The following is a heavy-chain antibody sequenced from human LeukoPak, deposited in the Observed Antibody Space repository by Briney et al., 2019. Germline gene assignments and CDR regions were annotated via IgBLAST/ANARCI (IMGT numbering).Heavy chain of an antibody. J-gene: IGHJ4*02. D-gene: IGHD4-17*01. CDR1: GYTFTSYA. V-gene: IGHV7-4-1*02. CDR3: ARDETTVTTSMGDY. Sequence: ASVKVSCKASGYTFTSYAMNWVRQAPGQGLEWMGWINTNTGNPTYAQGFTGRFVFSLDTSVSTAYLQISSLKAEDTAVYYCARDETTVTTSMGDYWGQGTLVTVSS. CDR2: INTNTGNP.